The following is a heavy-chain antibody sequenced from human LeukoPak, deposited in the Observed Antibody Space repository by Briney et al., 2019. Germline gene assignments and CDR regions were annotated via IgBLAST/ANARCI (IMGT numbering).Heavy chain of an antibody. J-gene: IGHJ4*02. CDR1: GYTFSSSD. D-gene: IGHD1-26*01. V-gene: IGHV1-18*01. CDR2: IRVHNGIT. CDR3: ARDLGGSGSY. Sequence: ASVTVSCKASGYTFSSSDISWVRGAAGQGLEWMGWIRVHNGITNYAQKFQGRVTMTTDTSTYTAYMGLRSLRSDDTAVYYCARDLGGSGSYFGQGTLVTVSS.